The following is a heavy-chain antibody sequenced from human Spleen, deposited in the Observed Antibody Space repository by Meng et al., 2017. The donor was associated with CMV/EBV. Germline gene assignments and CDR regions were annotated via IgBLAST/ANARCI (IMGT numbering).Heavy chain of an antibody. V-gene: IGHV3-30*02. CDR3: AKETSVTTSYYYYGMDV. J-gene: IGHJ6*02. D-gene: IGHD4-17*01. CDR1: FTFSTYG. CDR2: IRYDGSNT. Sequence: FTFSTYGRHWVGQVPGKGLEWVAFIRYDGSNTYYADSVKGRFTISRDNSKNTLYLQMNSLRAEDSAVYYCAKETSVTTSYYYYGMDVWGQGTTVTVSS.